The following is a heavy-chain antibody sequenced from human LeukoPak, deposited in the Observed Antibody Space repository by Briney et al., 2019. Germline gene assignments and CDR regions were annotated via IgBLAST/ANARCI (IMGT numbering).Heavy chain of an antibody. CDR1: GFTFSSYA. V-gene: IGHV3-23*01. D-gene: IGHD2-2*01. Sequence: GASLRLSCAASGFTFSSYAMRWVRNAPGTGLERLSAISGSGGSPYYADSVKGRFTISRDNSKNTLYLQMNSLRAEDTAVYYCAKDQIVVVPAALDYWGQGTLVTVSS. CDR2: ISGSGGSP. J-gene: IGHJ4*02. CDR3: AKDQIVVVPAALDY.